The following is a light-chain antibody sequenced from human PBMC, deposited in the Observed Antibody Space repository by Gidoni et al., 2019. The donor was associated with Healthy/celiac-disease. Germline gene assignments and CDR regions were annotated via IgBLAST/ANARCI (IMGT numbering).Light chain of an antibody. CDR3: SSYTSSSTLGYV. CDR2: DVS. J-gene: IGLJ1*01. Sequence: QSALPQPASGSGSPGQSITISCTGTSSDVGGANYVPWYQPHPGKAPKRMIYDVSTRPSGVSNRFSGSKSGNTASLTISWLQAEDEADYYCSSYTSSSTLGYVFGTGTKVTV. CDR1: SSDVGGANY. V-gene: IGLV2-14*01.